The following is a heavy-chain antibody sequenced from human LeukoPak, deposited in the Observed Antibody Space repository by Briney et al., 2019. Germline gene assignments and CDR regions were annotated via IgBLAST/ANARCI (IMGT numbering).Heavy chain of an antibody. J-gene: IGHJ4*02. CDR3: ASQREQWLVCDY. CDR1: GGSISSSSYY. CDR2: IYYSGSN. V-gene: IGHV4-39*01. D-gene: IGHD6-19*01. Sequence: SETLSLTCTVSGGSISSSSYYWGWIRQPPGKGLEWIRNIYYSGSNYSNPSLKSRVTISVDTSKNQFSQKLSSVTGADAAVYYCASQREQWLVCDYWGEGTLLTVSS.